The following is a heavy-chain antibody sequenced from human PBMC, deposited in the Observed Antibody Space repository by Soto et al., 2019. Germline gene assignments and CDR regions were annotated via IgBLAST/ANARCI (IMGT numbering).Heavy chain of an antibody. V-gene: IGHV3-30*18. J-gene: IGHJ6*02. CDR2: ISYDGSNK. CDR1: GFTFSRYG. Sequence: PGGSLRLSCAASGFTFSRYGLHWVRQAPGKGLEGVTVISYDGSNKYYADSVKGRFTISRDNSKNTLYLQMNSLRAEDTAVYYCAKDVVVGATTGLGDYYYYYGMDVWGQGTTVTVSS. CDR3: AKDVVVGATTGLGDYYYYYGMDV. D-gene: IGHD1-26*01.